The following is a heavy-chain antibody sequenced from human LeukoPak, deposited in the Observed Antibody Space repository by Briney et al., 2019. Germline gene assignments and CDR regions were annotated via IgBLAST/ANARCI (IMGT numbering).Heavy chain of an antibody. CDR3: ARGYTSGWYEGF. V-gene: IGHV3-21*04. CDR1: GFTFSSYS. D-gene: IGHD6-19*01. CDR2: ISSSSSYI. J-gene: IGHJ4*02. Sequence: GGSLRLSCAASGFTFSSYSMNWVRQAPGKGLEWVSSISSSSSYIYYADSVKGRFTISRDNSKNTLYLQMNSLRAEDTAVYYCARGYTSGWYEGFWGQGTLVTVSS.